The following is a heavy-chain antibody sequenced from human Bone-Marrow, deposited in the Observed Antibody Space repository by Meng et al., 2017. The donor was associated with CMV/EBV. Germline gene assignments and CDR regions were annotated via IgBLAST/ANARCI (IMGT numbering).Heavy chain of an antibody. J-gene: IGHJ3*02. CDR2: ISGNGGST. V-gene: IGHV3-23*01. D-gene: IGHD1-26*01. CDR1: GITFNSYA. CDR3: ARVGSGSYYGDAFDI. Sequence: YGITFNSYAMSWVRQAPGKGLEWVSTISGNGGSTYYADSVKGRFTISRDNSKSTLYLQMNSLRAEDTAVYYCARVGSGSYYGDAFDIWGQGTMVTVSS.